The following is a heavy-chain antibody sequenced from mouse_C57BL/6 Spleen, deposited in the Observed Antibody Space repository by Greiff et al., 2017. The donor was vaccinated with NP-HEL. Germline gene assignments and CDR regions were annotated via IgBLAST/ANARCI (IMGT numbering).Heavy chain of an antibody. J-gene: IGHJ2*01. V-gene: IGHV14-1*01. D-gene: IGHD1-1*01. CDR1: GFNIKDYY. CDR3: TLITTVVANYFDY. Sequence: VQLQQSGAELVRPGASVKLSCTASGFNIKDYYMHWVKQRPEQGLEWIGRIDPEDGDTEYAPKFQGKATMTADTSSNTAYLQLSSLTSEDTAVYYCTLITTVVANYFDYWGQGTTLTVSS. CDR2: IDPEDGDT.